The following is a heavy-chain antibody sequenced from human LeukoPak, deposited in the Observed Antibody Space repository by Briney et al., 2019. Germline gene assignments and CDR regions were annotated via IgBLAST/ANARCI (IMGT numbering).Heavy chain of an antibody. CDR1: GFIFNSHW. V-gene: IGHV3-7*01. J-gene: IGHJ4*02. CDR2: IKQDGSDK. CDR3: ASLNYGQVWGSPHYYFDY. D-gene: IGHD3-16*01. Sequence: GRSLRLSCAVSGFIFNSHWIAWVRQAPGKWLEWVANIKQDGSDKYYLDSMKGRLTISRDNAKNSLYLQVNSLRVEDTAVYYCASLNYGQVWGSPHYYFDYWGQGILVTVSS.